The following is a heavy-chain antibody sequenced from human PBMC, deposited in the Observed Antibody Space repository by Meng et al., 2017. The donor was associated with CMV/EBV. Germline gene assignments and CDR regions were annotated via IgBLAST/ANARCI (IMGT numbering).Heavy chain of an antibody. J-gene: IGHJ6*02. CDR2: INPNSGGT. Sequence: ASVKVSCKASGYTFTGYYMHWVRQAPGQGLEWMGWINPNSGGTNYAQKFQGRVTMTRDTSIGTAYMELSRLRSDDTAVYYCAREQRRYDFWMGYRDYYYGMDVWGQGTTVTVSS. D-gene: IGHD3-3*01. CDR3: AREQRRYDFWMGYRDYYYGMDV. CDR1: GYTFTGYY. V-gene: IGHV1-2*02.